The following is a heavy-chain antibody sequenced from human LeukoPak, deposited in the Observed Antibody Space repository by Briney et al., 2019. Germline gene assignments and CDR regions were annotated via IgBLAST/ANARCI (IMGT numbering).Heavy chain of an antibody. V-gene: IGHV4-59*01. CDR2: IYYSGST. CDR1: GGSLNSYY. Sequence: SETLSLTCTVSGGSLNSYYWNWIRQPPGKGLEWIGYIYYSGSTNYNPSLKSRVTISVDTYKNQFSLKLSSVTAADTAVYYCARDLGGRYAFDYWGQGTLVTVSS. D-gene: IGHD5-12*01. J-gene: IGHJ4*02. CDR3: ARDLGGRYAFDY.